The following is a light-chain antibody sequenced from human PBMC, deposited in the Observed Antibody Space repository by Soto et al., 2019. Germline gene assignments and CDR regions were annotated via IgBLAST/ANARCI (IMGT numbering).Light chain of an antibody. CDR3: QQYGSSSIS. J-gene: IGKJ5*01. CDR2: GAS. V-gene: IGKV3-20*01. Sequence: EIVLTQSPGTLSLSPGERATLSCRASQSVSSSYLAWYQQKPGQAPRLLIYGASSRATGIPDRFSGSGSGTDFTLTISRLEPEDFALYYCQQYGSSSISFGQGTGLEI. CDR1: QSVSSSY.